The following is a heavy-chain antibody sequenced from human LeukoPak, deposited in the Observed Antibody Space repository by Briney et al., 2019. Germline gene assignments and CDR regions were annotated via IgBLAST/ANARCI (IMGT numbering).Heavy chain of an antibody. Sequence: GGSLRLSCAASGFTFGTYWMSWVRQAPGKGLEWVANIKQDGNEKYYVDSVKVRFTIFRDNAKNSLDLQMNSLRAEDTAVYYCARDTLGEGEDANYAVYYFDYWGQGTPVTVSS. D-gene: IGHD4/OR15-4a*01. CDR1: GFTFGTYW. CDR2: IKQDGNEK. CDR3: ARDTLGEGEDANYAVYYFDY. V-gene: IGHV3-7*01. J-gene: IGHJ4*02.